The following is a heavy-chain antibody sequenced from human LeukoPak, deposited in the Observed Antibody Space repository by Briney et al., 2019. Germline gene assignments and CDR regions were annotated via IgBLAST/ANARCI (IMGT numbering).Heavy chain of an antibody. CDR3: ARSYGSGSYFYFDY. V-gene: IGHV4-4*09. Sequence: PSETLSLTCTVSGDSISSYYWSWIRQPPGKGLEWIGYIYTSGGTNYIPSLKGRVTISIDTSKNQFSLKLSSVTAADTAVYYCARSYGSGSYFYFDYWGQGTLVTVSS. D-gene: IGHD3-10*01. J-gene: IGHJ4*02. CDR2: IYTSGGT. CDR1: GDSISSYY.